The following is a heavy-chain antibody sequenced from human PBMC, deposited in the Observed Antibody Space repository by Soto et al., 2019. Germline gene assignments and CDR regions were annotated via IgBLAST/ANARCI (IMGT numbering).Heavy chain of an antibody. Sequence: QVQLVQSGAEVKKPGASVKVSCKASGYTFNTYGITWVRQAPGQGLEWMGWIYPYNSNTNYAQNLQGRVTMTTDTSTSTAYMELRSLRSDDTAVYSCAGGGDEITMIGVADYWGQGTLVTVSS. CDR3: AGGGDEITMIGVADY. V-gene: IGHV1-18*01. CDR2: IYPYNSNT. D-gene: IGHD3-22*01. CDR1: GYTFNTYG. J-gene: IGHJ4*02.